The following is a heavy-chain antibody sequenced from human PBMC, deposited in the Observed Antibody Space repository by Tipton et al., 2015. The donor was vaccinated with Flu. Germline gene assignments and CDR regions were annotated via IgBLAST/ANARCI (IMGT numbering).Heavy chain of an antibody. CDR2: IKQDGSET. Sequence: SLRLSCEASGFTFRTYWMNWVRQAPGKGLEWVAIIKQDGSETFYVDSVKGRFIVSRDNAKNSLYLQMNSLRAEDTAVYYCARGGMAPRIDYWGQGTLVTVSS. J-gene: IGHJ4*02. V-gene: IGHV3-7*01. CDR1: GFTFRTYW. CDR3: ARGGMAPRIDY. D-gene: IGHD5-24*01.